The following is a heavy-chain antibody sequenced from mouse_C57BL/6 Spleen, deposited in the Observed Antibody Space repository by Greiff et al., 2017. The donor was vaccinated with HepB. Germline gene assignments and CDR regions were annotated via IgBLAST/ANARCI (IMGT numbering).Heavy chain of an antibody. D-gene: IGHD2-3*01. CDR2: ISSGGDYI. J-gene: IGHJ4*01. V-gene: IGHV5-9-1*02. Sequence: EVQLVESGEGLVKPGGSLKLSCAASGFTFSSYAMSWVRQTPEKRLEWVAYISSGGDYIYYADTVKGRFTISRDNARNTLYLQMSSLKSADTAMYDCTRDDDGYPGSYAMDYWGQGTSVTGSS. CDR3: TRDDDGYPGSYAMDY. CDR1: GFTFSSYA.